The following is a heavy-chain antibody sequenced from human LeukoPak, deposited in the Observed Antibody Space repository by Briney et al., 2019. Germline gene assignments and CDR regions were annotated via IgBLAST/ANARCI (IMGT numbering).Heavy chain of an antibody. J-gene: IGHJ4*02. CDR3: ATTRVGLSYFDY. CDR1: GGSISSYF. CDR2: IYTSGST. V-gene: IGHV4-4*07. Sequence: PSETLSLTCTVSGGSISSYFWSWIRQPAGKGLEWIGRIYTSGSTNNNPSLKSRVTISVDKSKNQFSLKLSSVTAADTAVYYCATTRVGLSYFDYWGQGTLVTVSS. D-gene: IGHD1-26*01.